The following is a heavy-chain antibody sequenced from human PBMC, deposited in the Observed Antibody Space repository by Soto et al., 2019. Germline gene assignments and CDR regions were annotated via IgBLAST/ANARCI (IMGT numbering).Heavy chain of an antibody. CDR3: ERSPMNRGVIGAFDP. CDR1: GYIFINYA. J-gene: IGHJ5*02. Sequence: GASVKVSCKASGYIFINYAIHWVRQAPGQRLEWMGWINAGKGDTIYSQKFQDRITINRDTSASTAYMELGRLRPEDMAVYYCERSPMNRGVIGAFDPWGQGTLVTVSS. V-gene: IGHV1-3*01. CDR2: INAGKGDT. D-gene: IGHD3-10*01.